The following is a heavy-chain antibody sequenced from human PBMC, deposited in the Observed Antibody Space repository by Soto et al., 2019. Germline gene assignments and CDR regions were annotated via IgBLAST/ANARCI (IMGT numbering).Heavy chain of an antibody. Sequence: EVQLVESGGGLVKPGGSLRLSCAASGFTFSSYSMNWVRQAPGKGLEWVSSISSSSSYIYYADSVKGRFTISRDNAKNSLYLQMNSLRAEDTAVYYCVRDSTSCHDRVCWGQGTMVTVSS. CDR2: ISSSSSYI. V-gene: IGHV3-21*01. D-gene: IGHD2-2*01. CDR3: VRDSTSCHDRVC. CDR1: GFTFSSYS. J-gene: IGHJ3*01.